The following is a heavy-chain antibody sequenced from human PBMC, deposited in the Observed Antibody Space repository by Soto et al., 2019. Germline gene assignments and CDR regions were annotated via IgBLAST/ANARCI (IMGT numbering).Heavy chain of an antibody. CDR1: GGSISSYY. Sequence: SETLSLTCTVYGGSISSYYWSWIRQPAGKGLEWIGRIYTSGSTNYNPSLKSRVTMSVDTSKNQFSLKLSSVTAADTAVYYCATQSGGYGSGSYYGGGSYYYYYYGMDVWGQGTTVTVSS. CDR2: IYTSGST. J-gene: IGHJ6*02. CDR3: ATQSGGYGSGSYYGGGSYYYYYYGMDV. D-gene: IGHD3-10*01. V-gene: IGHV4-4*07.